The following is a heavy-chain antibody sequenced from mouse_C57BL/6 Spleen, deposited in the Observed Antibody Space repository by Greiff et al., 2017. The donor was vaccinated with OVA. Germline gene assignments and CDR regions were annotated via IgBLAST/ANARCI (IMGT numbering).Heavy chain of an antibody. Sequence: QVQLQQSGAELVRPGTSVKVSCKASGYAFTNYLIEWVKQRPGQGLEWIGVINPGSGGTNYNEKFKGKATLTVDKSYSNAYMQLRSLTSEDSAVYFSARGNWDYLYFDVWGTGTTVTVSS. D-gene: IGHD4-1*01. CDR2: INPGSGGT. V-gene: IGHV1-54*01. CDR3: ARGNWDYLYFDV. J-gene: IGHJ1*03. CDR1: GYAFTNYL.